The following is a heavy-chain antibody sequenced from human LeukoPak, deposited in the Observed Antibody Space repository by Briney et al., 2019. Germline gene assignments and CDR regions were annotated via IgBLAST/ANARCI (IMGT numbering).Heavy chain of an antibody. J-gene: IGHJ3*02. CDR3: ARRSGSYYGRAFDI. V-gene: IGHV4-39*01. D-gene: IGHD1-26*01. CDR1: GGSISSSSYY. Sequence: SETLSLTCTVSGGSISSSSYYWGWIRQPPGKGLEWIGSIYYSGSTYYNPSLKSRVTISVDTSKNQFSLKLSSVTAADTAVYYCARRSGSYYGRAFDIRGQGTMVTVSS. CDR2: IYYSGST.